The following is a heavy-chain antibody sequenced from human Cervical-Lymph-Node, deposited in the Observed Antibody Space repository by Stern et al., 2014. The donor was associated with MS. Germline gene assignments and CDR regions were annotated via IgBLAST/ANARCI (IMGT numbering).Heavy chain of an antibody. CDR3: ARGQSYYYDFWSGYYTDSNWYFDL. CDR2: IYYSGST. CDR1: GGSISSGGYY. V-gene: IGHV4-31*03. D-gene: IGHD3-3*01. Sequence: QVQLQESGPGLVKPSQTLSLTCTVSGGSISSGGYYWSWIRQHPGKGLEWIGYIYYSGSTYYNPSLKSRVTISVDTSKNQFSLKLSSVTAADTAVYYCARGQSYYYDFWSGYYTDSNWYFDLWGRGTLVTVSS. J-gene: IGHJ2*01.